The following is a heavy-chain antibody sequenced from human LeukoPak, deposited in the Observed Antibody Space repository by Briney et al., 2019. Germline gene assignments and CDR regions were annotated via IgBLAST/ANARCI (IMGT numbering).Heavy chain of an antibody. Sequence: RASVKVSCTVSGYTLTELSMHWVRQAPGKGLEWMGGFDPEDGETIYAQKFQGRVTMTEDTSTDTAYMELSSLRSEDTAVYYCATGGSAMVTGSDYWGQGTLVTVSS. CDR1: GYTLTELS. J-gene: IGHJ4*02. CDR2: FDPEDGET. CDR3: ATGGSAMVTGSDY. V-gene: IGHV1-24*01. D-gene: IGHD5-18*01.